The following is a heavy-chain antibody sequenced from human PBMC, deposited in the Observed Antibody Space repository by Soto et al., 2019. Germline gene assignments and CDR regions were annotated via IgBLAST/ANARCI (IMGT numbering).Heavy chain of an antibody. CDR3: ARDPPPPDY. CDR1: GYTFASYA. J-gene: IGHJ4*02. V-gene: IGHV1-18*01. Sequence: QVQLVQSGAEVKKPGASVKVSCKASGYTFASYAISWMRQAPGQGLEWMGWISAYNGNTNYAQKLQGRVTMTTDTSSSTAYMQLRTLRSIVTAVYYCARDPPPPDYWGQGTLVTVSS. CDR2: ISAYNGNT.